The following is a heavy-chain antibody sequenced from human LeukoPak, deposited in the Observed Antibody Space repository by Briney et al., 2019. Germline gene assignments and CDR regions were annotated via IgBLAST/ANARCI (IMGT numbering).Heavy chain of an antibody. CDR3: ARLRNYDNSGYYFEIDY. CDR1: GFTFNNYG. D-gene: IGHD3-22*01. Sequence: GGSLRHSCAASGFTFNNYGMSWVRQAPGKGLEWVSGIKWNAVRVGYADSVKGRFTISRDNAKNSLYLEMNSLRAEDTAFYYCARLRNYDNSGYYFEIDYWGQGTLVTVSS. J-gene: IGHJ4*02. CDR2: IKWNAVRV. V-gene: IGHV3-20*04.